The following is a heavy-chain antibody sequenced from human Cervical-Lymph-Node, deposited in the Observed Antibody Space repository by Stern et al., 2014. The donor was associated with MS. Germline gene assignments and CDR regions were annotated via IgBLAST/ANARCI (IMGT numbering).Heavy chain of an antibody. D-gene: IGHD1-26*01. CDR3: AALVRGSYFY. CDR1: GYSFTLYW. Sequence: EVQLVESGAELKKPGESLKISCKVSGYSFTLYWIGWVRQMPGKGLELMGILYPCDSDTSCSPSFQDQVTISADKSISTAYLQWSSLKASDPAMYYCAALVRGSYFYWGQGTLVTVSS. J-gene: IGHJ4*02. V-gene: IGHV5-51*01. CDR2: LYPCDSDT.